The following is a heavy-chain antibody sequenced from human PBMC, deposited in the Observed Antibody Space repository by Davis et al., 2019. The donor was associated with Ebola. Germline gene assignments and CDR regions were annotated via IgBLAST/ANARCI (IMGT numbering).Heavy chain of an antibody. Sequence: ASVKVSCKVSGYSLTELSIHWVRQAPGKGLEWMGAFDPEDGEGIYAQKFQGRVTMTEDTSTNTVYMELSSLRYEDTAVYYCATLDILTAYIPYAMDVWGQGTTVIVS. D-gene: IGHD3-9*01. J-gene: IGHJ6*02. V-gene: IGHV1-24*01. CDR2: FDPEDGEG. CDR3: ATLDILTAYIPYAMDV. CDR1: GYSLTELS.